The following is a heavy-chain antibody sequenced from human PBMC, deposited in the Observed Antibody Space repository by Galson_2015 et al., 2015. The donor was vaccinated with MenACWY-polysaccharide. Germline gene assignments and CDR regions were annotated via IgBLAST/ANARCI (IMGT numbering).Heavy chain of an antibody. V-gene: IGHV4-30-2*01. Sequence: TLSLTCTVSGGSISSGGYSWSWIRQPPGKGLEWIGYIYNSGNAYYNPSLKSRVTISVDKSKNQFSLNVRSVTAADTAVYYCARETDRSWPVWGKGTLVTVSS. CDR2: IYNSGNA. CDR1: GGSISSGGYS. CDR3: ARETDRSWPV. J-gene: IGHJ4*02.